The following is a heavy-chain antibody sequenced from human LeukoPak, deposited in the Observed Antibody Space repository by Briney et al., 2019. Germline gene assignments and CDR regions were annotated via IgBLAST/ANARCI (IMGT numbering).Heavy chain of an antibody. Sequence: SQTLSLTCALSGDSVSSNSAAWNWIRQSPSRGLEWLGRTYYRSKWYNDYAVSVKSRITINPDTSKNQFSLQLNSVTPEDTAVYYCARAILQVLSSVFDPWGQGTLVTVSS. CDR3: ARAILQVLSSVFDP. CDR2: TYYRSKWYN. D-gene: IGHD2/OR15-2a*01. J-gene: IGHJ5*02. V-gene: IGHV6-1*01. CDR1: GDSVSSNSAA.